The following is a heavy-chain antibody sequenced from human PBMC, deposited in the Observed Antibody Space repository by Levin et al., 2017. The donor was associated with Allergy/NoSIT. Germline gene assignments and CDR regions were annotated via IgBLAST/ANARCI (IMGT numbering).Heavy chain of an antibody. J-gene: IGHJ4*02. CDR3: ARDGAELNYFDY. D-gene: IGHD4/OR15-4a*01. CDR2: IYYSGST. V-gene: IGHV4-59*01. CDR1: GGSISSYY. Sequence: SCTVSGGSISSYYWSWIRQPPGKGLEWIGYIYYSGSTNYNPSLKSRVTISVDTSKNQFSLKLSSVTAADTAVYYCARDGAELNYFDYWGQGTLVTVSS.